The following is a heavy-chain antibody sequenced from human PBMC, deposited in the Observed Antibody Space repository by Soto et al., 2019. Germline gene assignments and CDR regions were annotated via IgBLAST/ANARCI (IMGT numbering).Heavy chain of an antibody. Sequence: SETLSLTCTVSGGSISSYYWSWIRQPPGKGLEWIGYIYYSGSTNYNPSLKSRVTISVDTSKNQFSLKLSSVTAADTAVYYCARTGYGSGSYYNVFYYYYMDVWGKGTTVTVSS. CDR1: GGSISSYY. CDR3: ARTGYGSGSYYNVFYYYYMDV. V-gene: IGHV4-59*08. D-gene: IGHD3-10*01. CDR2: IYYSGST. J-gene: IGHJ6*03.